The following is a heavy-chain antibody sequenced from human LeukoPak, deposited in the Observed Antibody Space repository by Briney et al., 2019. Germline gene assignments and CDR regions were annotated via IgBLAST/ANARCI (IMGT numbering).Heavy chain of an antibody. CDR3: ARVGSWYFHFDY. V-gene: IGHV4-30-4*01. D-gene: IGHD6-13*01. Sequence: SETLSLTCTVSGGSISSGDYYWSWIRQPPGKGLEWIGYIYYSGSTYYNPSLKSRVTISVDTSKNQFSLKLSSVTAADTAVYYCARVGSWYFHFDYWGQGTLVTVSS. CDR2: IYYSGST. CDR1: GGSISSGDYY. J-gene: IGHJ4*02.